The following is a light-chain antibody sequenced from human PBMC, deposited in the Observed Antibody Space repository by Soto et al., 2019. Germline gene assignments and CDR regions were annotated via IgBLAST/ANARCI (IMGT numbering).Light chain of an antibody. CDR3: CSYAGSLVV. J-gene: IGLJ2*01. V-gene: IGLV2-23*02. CDR2: EVS. CDR1: SSNVGSYNF. Sequence: QSALTQPASVSGSRGQSITISCTGTSSNVGSYNFVSWYRQYPGKAPELIIYEVSQRPSTFFNRFSGSKSGNTASLTISGLQSDDEADYYCCSYAGSLVVFGGGTKVTVL.